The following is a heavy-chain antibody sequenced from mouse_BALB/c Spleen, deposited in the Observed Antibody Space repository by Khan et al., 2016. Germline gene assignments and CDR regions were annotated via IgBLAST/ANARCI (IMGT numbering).Heavy chain of an antibody. Sequence: QVQLKQSGAELVRPGTSVKVSCKATGYAFTNYLIEWVKQRPGQGLEWIGVINPGSGGTNYNEKFKGKATLTADKSSSTAYMQLSSLTSDDSAVYFCASDPPQYYGSSYWFAYWGQGTLVTVSA. CDR1: GYAFTNYL. J-gene: IGHJ3*01. CDR3: ASDPPQYYGSSYWFAY. D-gene: IGHD1-1*01. V-gene: IGHV1-54*01. CDR2: INPGSGGT.